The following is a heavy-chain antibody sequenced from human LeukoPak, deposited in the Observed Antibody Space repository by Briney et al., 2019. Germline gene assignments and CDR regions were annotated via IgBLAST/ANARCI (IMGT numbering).Heavy chain of an antibody. CDR1: GFSFSSYS. CDR2: ISSSSSYI. CDR3: ARDRRVPAAMGDYYYYGMDV. Sequence: GGSLRLSCAASGFSFSSYSMNWVRQAPGKGLEWVSSISSSSSYIYYADSVKGRFTISRDNAKNSLYLQMNSLRAEDTAVYYCARDRRVPAAMGDYYYYGMDVWGQGTTVTVSS. J-gene: IGHJ6*02. D-gene: IGHD2-2*01. V-gene: IGHV3-21*01.